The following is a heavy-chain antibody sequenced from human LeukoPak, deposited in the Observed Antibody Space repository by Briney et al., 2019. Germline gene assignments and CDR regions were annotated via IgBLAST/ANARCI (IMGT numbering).Heavy chain of an antibody. CDR1: GGSISSSSYY. CDR2: IYYSGST. J-gene: IGHJ4*02. D-gene: IGHD3-22*01. V-gene: IGHV4-39*01. Sequence: NTSETLSLTCTVSGGSISSSSYYWGWIRQPPGKGLEWIGSIYYSGSTYYNPSLKSRVTISVDTSKNQFSLKLSSVTAADTAVYYCASSRYYYDSSGYYYLFDYWGQGTLVTVSS. CDR3: ASSRYYYDSSGYYYLFDY.